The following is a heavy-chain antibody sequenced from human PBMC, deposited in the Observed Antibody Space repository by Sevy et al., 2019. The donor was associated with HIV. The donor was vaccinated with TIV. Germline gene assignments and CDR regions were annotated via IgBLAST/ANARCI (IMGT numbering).Heavy chain of an antibody. CDR1: GFTFSSHW. CDR2: IKQDGSVK. CDR3: VRAIAADGSF. D-gene: IGHD6-13*01. J-gene: IGHJ4*02. V-gene: IGHV3-7*01. Sequence: GESLKISCAASGFTFSSHWMFWVRQAPGKGLEWVANIKQDGSVKYYVNSVKGRFTISRDNARNLLYLQMNSLRVEDTALYYCVRAIAADGSFWGQGTLVTVSS.